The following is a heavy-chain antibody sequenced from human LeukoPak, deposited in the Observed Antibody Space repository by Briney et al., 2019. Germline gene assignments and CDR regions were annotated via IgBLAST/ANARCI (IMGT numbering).Heavy chain of an antibody. CDR1: GGSISSRSYY. CDR3: ARDLGYCSSTSCYQNWFDP. J-gene: IGHJ5*02. CDR2: IYYSGST. V-gene: IGHV4-39*07. Sequence: PSETLSLTCTVSGGSISSRSYYWGWIRRPPGKGLEWIGSIYYSGSTYYNPSLKSRVTISVDTSKNQFSLKLSSVTAADTAVYYCARDLGYCSSTSCYQNWFDPWGQGTLVTVSS. D-gene: IGHD2-2*01.